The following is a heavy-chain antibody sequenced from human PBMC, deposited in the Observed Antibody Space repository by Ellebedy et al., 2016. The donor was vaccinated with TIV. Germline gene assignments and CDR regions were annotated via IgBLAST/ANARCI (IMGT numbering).Heavy chain of an antibody. V-gene: IGHV1-2*02. J-gene: IGHJ4*02. CDR1: GYTFPNYD. CDR2: INPKSGDT. CDR3: ARGRESRSDY. Sequence: ASVKVSCXASGYTFPNYDINWVRQAPGQGLEWMGRINPKSGDTDYAQKFQGRVTVTRDTSISTVYMELRSLKSDDTAIYYCARGRESRSDYWGQGTVVTVSS. D-gene: IGHD5/OR15-5a*01.